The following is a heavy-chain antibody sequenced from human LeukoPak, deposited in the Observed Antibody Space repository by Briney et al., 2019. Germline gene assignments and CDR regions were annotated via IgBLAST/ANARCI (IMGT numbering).Heavy chain of an antibody. D-gene: IGHD4-17*01. CDR2: MNPNSGNT. J-gene: IGHJ3*02. Sequence: PGASVKVSCMASGYTFTTYDINWVRQATGQGLEWMGWMNPNSGNTGYAQKFQGRVTMTRNTSISTAYMELSSLRSEDTAVYYCARVLSDYGDYRDAFDIWGQGTMVTVSS. CDR3: ARVLSDYGDYRDAFDI. CDR1: GYTFTTYD. V-gene: IGHV1-8*02.